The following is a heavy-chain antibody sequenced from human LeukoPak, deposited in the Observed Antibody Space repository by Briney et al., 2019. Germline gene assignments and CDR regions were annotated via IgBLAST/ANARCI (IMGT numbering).Heavy chain of an antibody. Sequence: PGGSLRLSCAASGFTFSSYAMHWVRQAPGKGLEWVAVMSYDGSNKYYADSVKGRFTISRDNSKNTLYLQMNSLRAEDTAVYYCASLEEVDYWGQGTLVTVSS. J-gene: IGHJ4*02. D-gene: IGHD3-16*01. CDR2: MSYDGSNK. CDR3: ASLEEVDY. V-gene: IGHV3-30-3*01. CDR1: GFTFSSYA.